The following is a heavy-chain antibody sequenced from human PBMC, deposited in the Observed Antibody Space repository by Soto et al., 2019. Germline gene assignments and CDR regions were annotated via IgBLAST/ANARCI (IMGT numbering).Heavy chain of an antibody. D-gene: IGHD5-18*01. J-gene: IGHJ6*02. CDR3: AKAWGYSYGLGGEYYYYGMDV. CDR2: ISGSGGST. Sequence: EVQLLESGGGLVQPGGSLRLSCAASGFTFSSYAMSWVRQAPGKGLEWVSAISGSGGSTYYADSVKGRFTISRDNSKNTLYLQMNSLRAEDTAVYYCAKAWGYSYGLGGEYYYYGMDVWGQGTTVTVSS. V-gene: IGHV3-23*01. CDR1: GFTFSSYA.